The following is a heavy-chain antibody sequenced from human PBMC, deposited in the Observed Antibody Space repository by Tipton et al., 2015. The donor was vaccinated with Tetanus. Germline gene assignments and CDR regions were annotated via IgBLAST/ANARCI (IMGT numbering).Heavy chain of an antibody. D-gene: IGHD2-2*01. CDR1: GASITSSNYF. CDR3: ARRSYCSSSRCFDAFDL. V-gene: IGHV4-39*07. J-gene: IGHJ3*01. CDR2: IFYTGSA. Sequence: TLSLTCTVSGASITSSNYFWGWIRQPPGKGLEWIGHIFYTGSAHYTPSLESRVTMSVDASKNQFSLKLSSVTAADTAVYYCARRSYCSSSRCFDAFDLWGQGTMVTVSS.